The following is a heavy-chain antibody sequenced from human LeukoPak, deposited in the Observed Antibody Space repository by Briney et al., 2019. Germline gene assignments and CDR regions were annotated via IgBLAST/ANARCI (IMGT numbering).Heavy chain of an antibody. Sequence: PSETLSLTCAVYGGSFSGYYWSWIRQPPGKGLEWIGEINHSESTNYNPSLKSRVTISVDTSKNQFSLKLSSVTAADTAVYYCARHFRYYYGSGSSFDYWGQGTLVTVSS. CDR2: INHSEST. J-gene: IGHJ4*02. D-gene: IGHD3-10*01. CDR3: ARHFRYYYGSGSSFDY. V-gene: IGHV4-34*01. CDR1: GGSFSGYY.